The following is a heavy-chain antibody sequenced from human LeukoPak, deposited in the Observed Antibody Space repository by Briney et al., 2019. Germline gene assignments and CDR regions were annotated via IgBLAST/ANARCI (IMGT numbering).Heavy chain of an antibody. Sequence: QPGGSLRLSCVASGFTFSNYAMGWVRPAPGKGLEWVSGIGGDGIFYTDSVRGRFTISRDNSKNTLSLQMNSLRADDTAVYYCVKELAAAGNPAFDSWGQGIVVTVSS. CDR3: VKELAAAGNPAFDS. CDR1: GFTFSNYA. D-gene: IGHD6-13*01. V-gene: IGHV3-23*01. J-gene: IGHJ4*02. CDR2: IGGDGI.